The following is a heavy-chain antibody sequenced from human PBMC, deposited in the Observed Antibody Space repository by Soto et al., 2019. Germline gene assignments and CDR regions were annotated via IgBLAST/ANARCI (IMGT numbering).Heavy chain of an antibody. D-gene: IGHD4-17*01. CDR3: AREKLRWYTHFDY. V-gene: IGHV4-31*03. CDR1: GGSISSGGDY. Sequence: SLTCTVSGGSISSGGDYWSWIRQHPGKGLEWIGYIYYSGSTYYNPSLKSRVTISVDTSKNQFSLKLSSVTAADTAVYYCAREKLRWYTHFDYWGQGTLVTVSS. J-gene: IGHJ4*02. CDR2: IYYSGST.